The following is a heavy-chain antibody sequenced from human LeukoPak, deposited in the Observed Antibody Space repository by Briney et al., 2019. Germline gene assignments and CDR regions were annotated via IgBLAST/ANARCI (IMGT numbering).Heavy chain of an antibody. J-gene: IGHJ5*02. CDR1: GDSLNNSNW. CDR2: IYHSGST. Sequence: SETLSLTCAVSGDSLNNSNWWIWVRQPPGKGLEWIGEIYHSGSTNYNPSLKSRVTISVDTSKNQFSLKLSSGTAADTAVYYCARGGSGYYTARWFDPWGQGTLVTVSS. CDR3: ARGGSGYYTARWFDP. D-gene: IGHD3-3*01. V-gene: IGHV4-4*02.